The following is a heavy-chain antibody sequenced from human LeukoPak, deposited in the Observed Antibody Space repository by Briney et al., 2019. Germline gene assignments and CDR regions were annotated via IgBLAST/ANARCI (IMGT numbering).Heavy chain of an antibody. V-gene: IGHV4-59*08. D-gene: IGHD2-2*02. J-gene: IGHJ4*02. CDR1: GGSISSYY. Sequence: PSETLYLTCTVSGGSISSYYWSWIRQPPGKGLEWIGYIYYSGSTNYNPSLKSRVTISVDTSKNQFSLKLSPVTAADTAVYYCARLKLDCTSAACHTGYFDYWGQGTLVTVSS. CDR2: IYYSGST. CDR3: ARLKLDCTSAACHTGYFDY.